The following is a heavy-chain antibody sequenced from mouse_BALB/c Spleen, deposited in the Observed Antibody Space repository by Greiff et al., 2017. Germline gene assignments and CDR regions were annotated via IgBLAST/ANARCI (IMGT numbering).Heavy chain of an antibody. V-gene: IGHV5-12-1*01. CDR1: GFAFSSYD. J-gene: IGHJ2*01. Sequence: EVQLVESGGGLVKPGGSLKLSCAASGFAFSSYDMSWVRQTPEKRLEWVAYISSGGGSTYYPDTVKGRFTISRDNAKNTLYLQMSSLKSEDTAMYYCARPDYGKEVGYFDDWGQGTTLTVSS. D-gene: IGHD1-1*01. CDR2: ISSGGGST. CDR3: ARPDYGKEVGYFDD.